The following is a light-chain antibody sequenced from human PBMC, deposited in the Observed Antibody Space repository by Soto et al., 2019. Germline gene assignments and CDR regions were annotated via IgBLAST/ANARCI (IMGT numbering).Light chain of an antibody. CDR3: QQYGLSPWT. Sequence: DIVLTQSPGTLSLSPGERATLSCRASQSMRSSYLAWYQQRPGQAPRLLIYGASSRATGIPDRFSGSGSGTDFTLIISRLEPEDFAVYYCQQYGLSPWTFGQGTKVEI. CDR2: GAS. J-gene: IGKJ1*01. V-gene: IGKV3-20*01. CDR1: QSMRSSY.